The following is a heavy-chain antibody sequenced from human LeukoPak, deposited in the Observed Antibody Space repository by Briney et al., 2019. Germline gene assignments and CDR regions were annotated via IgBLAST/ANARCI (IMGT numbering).Heavy chain of an antibody. J-gene: IGHJ6*02. V-gene: IGHV4-31*03. CDR3: ARHLRDFWSGYWYYYYYGMDV. CDR2: IYYSGST. D-gene: IGHD3-3*01. Sequence: SETLSLTCTVSGGSISSGGYYWSWIRQHPGKGLEWIGYIYYSGSTYYNPSLKSRVTISVDTSKNQFSLKLSSVTAADTAVYYCARHLRDFWSGYWYYYYYGMDVWGQGTTVTVSS. CDR1: GGSISSGGYY.